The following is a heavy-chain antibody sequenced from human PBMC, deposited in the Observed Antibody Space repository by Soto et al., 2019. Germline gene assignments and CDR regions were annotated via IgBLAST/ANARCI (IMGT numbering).Heavy chain of an antibody. CDR1: GGSFSGYY. J-gene: IGHJ5*02. D-gene: IGHD3-22*01. CDR3: ASRSGSSGYYYSNWFDP. CDR2: INNSGST. V-gene: IGHV4-34*01. Sequence: QVQLQQWGAGLLKPSETLSLTCAVYGGSFSGYYWSWIRQPPGKGLEWIGKINNSGSTNYNPSLKSRVTISVDTSKNQFSLKLSSVTAADTAVYYCASRSGSSGYYYSNWFDPWGQGTLVTVSS.